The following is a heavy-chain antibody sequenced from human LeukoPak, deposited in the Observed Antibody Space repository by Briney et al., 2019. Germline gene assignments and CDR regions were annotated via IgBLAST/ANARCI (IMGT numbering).Heavy chain of an antibody. CDR1: GYTFTSYG. CDR3: ARRLANKWELTPGYMDV. J-gene: IGHJ6*03. V-gene: IGHV1-18*01. Sequence: ASVKVSCKASGYTFTSYGISWVRQAPGQGLEWMGWISAYNGNTNYAQKLQGRVTMTTDTSTSTAYMELRSLRSDDTAVYYCARRLANKWELTPGYMDVWGKGTTVTVSS. D-gene: IGHD1-26*01. CDR2: ISAYNGNT.